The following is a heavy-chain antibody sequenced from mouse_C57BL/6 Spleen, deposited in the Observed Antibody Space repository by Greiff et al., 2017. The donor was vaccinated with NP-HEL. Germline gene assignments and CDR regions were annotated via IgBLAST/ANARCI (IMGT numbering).Heavy chain of an antibody. J-gene: IGHJ4*01. Sequence: VQLQQSGAELVRPGASVTLSCKASGYTFTDYEMHWVKQTPVHGLEWIGAIDPETGGTAYNQKFKGKAILTADKSSSTAYMELRSLTSEDSAVYYCTREGIYYDYDDYAMDYWGQGTSVTVSS. CDR1: GYTFTDYE. D-gene: IGHD2-4*01. CDR3: TREGIYYDYDDYAMDY. V-gene: IGHV1-15*01. CDR2: IDPETGGT.